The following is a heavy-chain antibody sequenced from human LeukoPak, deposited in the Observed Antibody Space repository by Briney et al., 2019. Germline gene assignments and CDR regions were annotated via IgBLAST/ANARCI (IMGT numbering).Heavy chain of an antibody. J-gene: IGHJ4*02. Sequence: GGSLRLSCTAFGFTFDAYAMRWVRQVPGKGLEWVSGISFNSGHIGYADSVKGRFTIFRDNAKTSVYLQMSSLTAEDTALYYCAKDMSGSSWYYFDTWGQGTLVTVSS. V-gene: IGHV3-9*01. CDR1: GFTFDAYA. D-gene: IGHD6-13*01. CDR3: AKDMSGSSWYYFDT. CDR2: ISFNSGHI.